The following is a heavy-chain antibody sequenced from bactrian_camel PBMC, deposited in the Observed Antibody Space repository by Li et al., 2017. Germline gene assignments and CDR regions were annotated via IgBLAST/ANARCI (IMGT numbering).Heavy chain of an antibody. CDR1: AYRYSANC. CDR3: ANFTAEASYDVY. V-gene: IGHV3S1*01. CDR2: INRSGGT. Sequence: HVQLVESGGGSVQSGGSLRLSCTASAYRYSANCMGWVRQAPGKGLEWVSAINRSGGTYYAGSVKGRFTISRDNAKNTLYLQLNSLKTEDTAMYYCANFTAEASYDVYWGQGTQVTVS. J-gene: IGHJ4*01. D-gene: IGHD6*01.